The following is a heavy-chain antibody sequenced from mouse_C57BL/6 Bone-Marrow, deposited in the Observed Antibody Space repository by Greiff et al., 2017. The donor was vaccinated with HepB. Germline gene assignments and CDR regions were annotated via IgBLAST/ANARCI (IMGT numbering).Heavy chain of an antibody. Sequence: EVKLMESGGGLVKPGGSLKLSCAASGFTFSDYGMHWVRQAPEKGLEWVAYISSGSSTIYYADTVKGRFTISRDNAKNTLFLQMTSLRSEDTAMYYCARDEVTTVVGYFDYWGQGTTLTVSS. D-gene: IGHD1-1*01. CDR2: ISSGSSTI. J-gene: IGHJ2*01. CDR1: GFTFSDYG. V-gene: IGHV5-17*01. CDR3: ARDEVTTVVGYFDY.